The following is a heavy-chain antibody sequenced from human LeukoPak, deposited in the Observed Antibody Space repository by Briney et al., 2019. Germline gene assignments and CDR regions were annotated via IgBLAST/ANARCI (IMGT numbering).Heavy chain of an antibody. V-gene: IGHV3-23*01. J-gene: IGHJ4*02. CDR2: ITISGDGT. D-gene: IGHD1-1*01. CDR3: AKGDSNFYFDY. Sequence: GGSLRLSCAASGFTFSSYAMYWVRQAPGKGLEWVPAITISGDGTYYTDSVKGRFTISRDNSKNTLFLQMNSLGAEDTALYYCAKGDSNFYFDYWGQGTLVTVSS. CDR1: GFTFSSYA.